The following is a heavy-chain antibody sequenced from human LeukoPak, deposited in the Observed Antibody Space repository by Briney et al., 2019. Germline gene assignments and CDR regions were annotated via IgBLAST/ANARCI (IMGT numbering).Heavy chain of an antibody. Sequence: ASVKVSCKASGGTFSSYAISWVRQAPGQGLEWMGGTIPIFGTANYAQKFQRRVTITADESTSTAYMELSSLRSEDTAVYYCAREGFRGIAAAGTDYWGQGTLVTVSS. CDR3: AREGFRGIAAAGTDY. V-gene: IGHV1-69*13. CDR2: TIPIFGTA. CDR1: GGTFSSYA. D-gene: IGHD6-13*01. J-gene: IGHJ4*02.